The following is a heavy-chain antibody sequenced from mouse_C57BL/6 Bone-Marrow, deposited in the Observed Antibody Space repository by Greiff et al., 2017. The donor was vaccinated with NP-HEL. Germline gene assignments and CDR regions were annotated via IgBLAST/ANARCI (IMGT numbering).Heavy chain of an antibody. D-gene: IGHD2-5*01. CDR1: GYAFSSYW. J-gene: IGHJ3*01. CDR3: ARRGYSNYMFAY. V-gene: IGHV1-80*01. Sequence: VKLQQSGAELVKPGASVKISCKASGYAFSSYWMNWVKQRPGKGLEWIGQIYPGDGDTNYNGKFKGKATLTADKSSSTAYMQLSSLTSEDSAVYFCARRGYSNYMFAYWGQGTLVTVSA. CDR2: IYPGDGDT.